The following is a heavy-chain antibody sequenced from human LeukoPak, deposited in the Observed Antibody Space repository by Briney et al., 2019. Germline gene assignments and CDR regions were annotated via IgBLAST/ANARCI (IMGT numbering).Heavy chain of an antibody. CDR1: GFTFSDYY. Sequence: GGPLRLSCAASGFTFSDYYMSWIRQAPGKGLQWVSYISSSGSTIYYADSVKGRFTISRDNAKNSLYLQMNSLRAEDTAVHYCASDRQKSSWPDYWGQGTLATVSS. V-gene: IGHV3-11*04. CDR2: ISSSGSTI. CDR3: ASDRQKSSWPDY. D-gene: IGHD6-13*01. J-gene: IGHJ4*02.